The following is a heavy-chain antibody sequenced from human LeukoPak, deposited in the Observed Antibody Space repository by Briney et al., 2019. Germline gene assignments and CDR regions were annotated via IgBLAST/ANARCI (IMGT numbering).Heavy chain of an antibody. D-gene: IGHD3-16*01. CDR3: ARGVWGEKTNWFDH. CDR2: IYYSGST. Sequence: SETLSLTCTVSGGSISSHYWSWIRQPPGKGLEWIGYIYYSGSTKYSPSLKSRVTMSVDTSKNQCSLKLTSVTAADTAVYYCARGVWGEKTNWFDHWGQGTPVTVSS. V-gene: IGHV4-59*08. CDR1: GGSISSHY. J-gene: IGHJ5*02.